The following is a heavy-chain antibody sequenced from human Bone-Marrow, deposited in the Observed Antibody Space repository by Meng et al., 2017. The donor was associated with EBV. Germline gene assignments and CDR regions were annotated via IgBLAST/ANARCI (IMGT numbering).Heavy chain of an antibody. CDR2: ISSSGSTI. D-gene: IGHD3-22*01. Sequence: QVQLVEXXXXXVKPGGXXRLSCAASGFTFSDYYMSWIRQAPGKGLEWVSYISSSGSTIYYADSVKGRFTISRDNAKNSLYLQMNSLRAEDTAVYYCARDLDRFDHWGQGTLVTVSS. V-gene: IGHV3-11*01. CDR3: ARDLDRFDH. CDR1: GFTFSDYY. J-gene: IGHJ5*02.